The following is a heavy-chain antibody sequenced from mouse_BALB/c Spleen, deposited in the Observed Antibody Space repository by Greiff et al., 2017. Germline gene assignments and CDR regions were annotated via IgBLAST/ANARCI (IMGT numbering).Heavy chain of an antibody. D-gene: IGHD1-1*01. J-gene: IGHJ3*01. CDR3: ARDYYYGSSPWFAY. CDR2: IWAGGST. CDR1: GFSLTSYG. Sequence: VAPSQSLSITCTVSGFSLTSYGVHWVRQPPGKGLEWLGVIWAGGSTNYNSALMSRLSISKDNSKSQVFLKMNSLQTDDTAMYYCARDYYYGSSPWFAYWGQGTLVTVSA. V-gene: IGHV2-9*02.